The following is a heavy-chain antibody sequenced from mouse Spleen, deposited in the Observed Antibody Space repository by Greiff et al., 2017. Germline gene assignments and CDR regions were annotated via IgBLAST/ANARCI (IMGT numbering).Heavy chain of an antibody. CDR3: ARREGLLWWYFDV. V-gene: IGHV5-9*04. D-gene: IGHD2-1*01. Sequence: EVKLMESGGGLVKPGGSLKLSCAASGFTFSSYTMSWVRQTPAKRLEWVATISSGGGNTYYPDSVKGRFTISRDNARNTLYLQMSSLRSEDTAMYYCARREGLLWWYFDVWGAGTTVTVSS. J-gene: IGHJ1*01. CDR2: ISSGGGNT. CDR1: GFTFSSYT.